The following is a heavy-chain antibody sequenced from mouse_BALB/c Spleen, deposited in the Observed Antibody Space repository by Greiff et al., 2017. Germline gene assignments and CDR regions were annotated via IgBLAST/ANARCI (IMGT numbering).Heavy chain of an antibody. Sequence: EVKVEESGGGLVKPGGSLKLSCAASGFTFSSYAMSWVRQTPEKRLEWVASISSGGSTYYPDSVKGRFTISRDNARNILYLQMSSLRSEDTAMYYCARGYYPWYFDVWGAGTTVTVSS. CDR1: GFTFSSYA. J-gene: IGHJ1*01. D-gene: IGHD1-1*01. CDR2: ISSGGST. CDR3: ARGYYPWYFDV. V-gene: IGHV5-6-5*01.